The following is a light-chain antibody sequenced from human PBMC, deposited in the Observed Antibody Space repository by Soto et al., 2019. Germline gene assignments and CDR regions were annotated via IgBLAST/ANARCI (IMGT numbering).Light chain of an antibody. CDR2: HAS. Sequence: DIQMTQSPPSLSASVGDRVTITCQASQDISNYLNWYQQKPGKAPKLLIYHASNLETGVPSRFSGSGFGTDFSFTISSLKPEDIATYYCQQYDSLPMYTFGQGTKLEIK. CDR1: QDISNY. CDR3: QQYDSLPMYT. V-gene: IGKV1-33*01. J-gene: IGKJ2*01.